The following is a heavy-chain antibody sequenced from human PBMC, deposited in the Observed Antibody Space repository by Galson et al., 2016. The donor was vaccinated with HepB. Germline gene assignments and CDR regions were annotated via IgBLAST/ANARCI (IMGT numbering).Heavy chain of an antibody. CDR3: AKATSGSAYGSRYFQH. Sequence: SLRLSCATSGFTFNDSAMHWVRQAPGKGLEWVSGISWNSGRIDYADSVKGRFTVSRDNAKNSLYLQINSLRAEDTALYYCAKATSGSAYGSRYFQHWGQGTLVTVSS. J-gene: IGHJ1*01. D-gene: IGHD3-10*01. V-gene: IGHV3-9*01. CDR1: GFTFNDSA. CDR2: ISWNSGRI.